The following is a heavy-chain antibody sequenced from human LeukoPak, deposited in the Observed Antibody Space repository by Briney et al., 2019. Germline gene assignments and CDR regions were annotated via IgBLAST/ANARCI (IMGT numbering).Heavy chain of an antibody. D-gene: IGHD3-22*01. V-gene: IGHV1-69*01. CDR1: GGTFSSYA. CDR3: ARERRSFYYDSSGYDY. Sequence: GSSVKVSCTASGGTFSSYAISWVRQAPGQGLEWMGGIIPIFGTANYAQKFQGRVTITADESTSTAYMELSSLRSEDTAVYYCARERRSFYYDSSGYDYWGQGTLVTVSS. J-gene: IGHJ4*02. CDR2: IIPIFGTA.